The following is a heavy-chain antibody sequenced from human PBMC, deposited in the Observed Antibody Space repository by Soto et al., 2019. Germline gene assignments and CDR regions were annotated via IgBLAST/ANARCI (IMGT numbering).Heavy chain of an antibody. CDR3: ARDPPAYLDFDY. CDR2: IDAYNGNK. Sequence: QVQLVQSGPEVKNPGASVKVSCKASGYTFTSYGISWVRQAPGKGREWRGWIDAYNGNKNYAQKFQGRDTMTTDTSTSTAYMELRNLRSDDTAVYYCARDPPAYLDFDYWGQGTLVTVSS. CDR1: GYTFTSYG. V-gene: IGHV1-18*01. J-gene: IGHJ4*02.